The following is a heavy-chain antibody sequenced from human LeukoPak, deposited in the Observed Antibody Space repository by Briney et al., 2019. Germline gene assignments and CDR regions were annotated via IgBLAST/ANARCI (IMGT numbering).Heavy chain of an antibody. V-gene: IGHV3-48*01. D-gene: IGHD3-3*01. CDR2: ISPVENTV. CDR3: ARESDRHHDLWSGYLALDY. CDR1: GFTFSSYS. Sequence: GGSLRLSCAASGFTFSSYSMNWVRQTPGKGLEWISYISPVENTVYYADSVKGRFTISRDDAKNSLDLQMNSLRAEDTAVYYCARESDRHHDLWSGYLALDYWGQGTRVTVSS. J-gene: IGHJ4*02.